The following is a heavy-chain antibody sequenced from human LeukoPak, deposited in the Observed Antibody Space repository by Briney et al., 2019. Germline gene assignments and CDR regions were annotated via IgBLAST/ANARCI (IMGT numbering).Heavy chain of an antibody. J-gene: IGHJ3*02. CDR1: VGSISSISYD. D-gene: IGHD3-10*01. CDR2: VYYSET. Sequence: SETLSLTCTVSVGSISSISYDWGWIRQHPGKGLEWIGTVYYSETYYNPSLKSRVTISLDTSRNQFSLKLNSVTAADTAVYYCAKSNGYGLVDIWGQGTMVTVSS. V-gene: IGHV4-39*07. CDR3: AKSNGYGLVDI.